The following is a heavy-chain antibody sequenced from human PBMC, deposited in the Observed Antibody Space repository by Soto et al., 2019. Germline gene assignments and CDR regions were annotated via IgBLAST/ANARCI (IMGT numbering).Heavy chain of an antibody. V-gene: IGHV4-61*08. D-gene: IGHD1-26*01. CDR3: ARGSGNYYYYGLDV. J-gene: IGHJ6*02. CDR1: GGSISSGGYS. CDR2: MYDSGST. Sequence: SETLSLTCAVSGGSISSGGYSWSWIRQPPGKGLEWIGYMYDSGSTNYNPSLRSRVTISVDTSKKQFSLKLSSVTAADTAVYYCARGSGNYYYYGLDVWGQGTTVTVS.